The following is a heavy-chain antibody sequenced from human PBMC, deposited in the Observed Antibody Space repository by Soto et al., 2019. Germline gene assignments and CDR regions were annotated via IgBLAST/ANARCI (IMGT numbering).Heavy chain of an antibody. D-gene: IGHD2-2*01. J-gene: IGHJ5*02. Sequence: SETLSLTCTVSGGSISSGDYYWSWIRQPPGKGLEWIGYIYYSGSTYYNPSLKSRVTISVDTSKNQFSLKLSSVTVADTAVYYCARGKQDVVVPAATLDPWGQGTLVTVSS. V-gene: IGHV4-30-4*01. CDR3: ARGKQDVVVPAATLDP. CDR2: IYYSGST. CDR1: GGSISSGDYY.